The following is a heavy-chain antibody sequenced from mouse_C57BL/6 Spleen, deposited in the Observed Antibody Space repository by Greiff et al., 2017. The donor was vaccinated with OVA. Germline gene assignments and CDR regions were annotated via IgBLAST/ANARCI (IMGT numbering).Heavy chain of an antibody. CDR1: GFNIKDYY. J-gene: IGHJ2*01. D-gene: IGHD2-2*01. CDR3: AFQRGIYCGYDGVYFDY. CDR2: IDPEDGET. Sequence: VQLQQSGAELVKPGASVKLSCTASGFNIKDYYMHWVKQRTEQGLEWIGRIDPEDGETKYAPKFQGKATITADTSSNTAYLQLSSLTSEDTAVYYYAFQRGIYCGYDGVYFDYWGKGTTLTVSS. V-gene: IGHV14-2*01.